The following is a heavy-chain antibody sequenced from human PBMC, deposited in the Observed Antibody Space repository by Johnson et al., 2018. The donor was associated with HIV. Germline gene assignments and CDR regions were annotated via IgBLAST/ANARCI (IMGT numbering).Heavy chain of an antibody. V-gene: IGHV3-23*04. J-gene: IGHJ3*02. CDR2: ISGSGGST. CDR3: AKASGGTWQHAFDI. Sequence: EVQLVESGGGVVQPGGSLRLSCAASGFTVSRNYMSWVRQAPGKGLEWVSVISGSGGSTYHADSVKGRFTISRDNSKNTLYLQMNSLRADDTAVYYCAKASGGTWQHAFDIWGQGKMVTVSS. D-gene: IGHD3-3*01. CDR1: GFTVSRNY.